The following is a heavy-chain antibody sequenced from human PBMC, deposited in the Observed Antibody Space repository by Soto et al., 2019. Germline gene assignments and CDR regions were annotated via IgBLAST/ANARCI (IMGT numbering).Heavy chain of an antibody. Sequence: QLQLQESGPGLVKPSETLSLTCTVSAGSISSSSYFSGWIRQPPGKGLEWIGTIDYRGSTSYNPSLTSRVTISVDTSKNQFSLTLSSVTAADTAVYSCATRLYHSRGYYYVPYWGQGTLVTVSS. CDR2: IDYRGST. J-gene: IGHJ4*02. D-gene: IGHD3-22*01. CDR3: ATRLYHSRGYYYVPY. V-gene: IGHV4-39*01. CDR1: AGSISSSSYF.